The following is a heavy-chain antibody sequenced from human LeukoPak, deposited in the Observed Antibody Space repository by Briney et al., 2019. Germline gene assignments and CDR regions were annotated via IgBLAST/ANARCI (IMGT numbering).Heavy chain of an antibody. D-gene: IGHD7-27*01. J-gene: IGHJ4*02. CDR2: IYYSGSI. V-gene: IGHV4-4*02. Sequence: PSETLSLTCVVSGGSISSSNWWSWVRQSPGKGLEWIGNIYYSGSIYYNPSLKSRVTISIDTSRNQFSLNLNYVTAADTAVYYCTRDSSINWGFFDYWGQGSLVTVSS. CDR1: GGSISSSNW. CDR3: TRDSSINWGFFDY.